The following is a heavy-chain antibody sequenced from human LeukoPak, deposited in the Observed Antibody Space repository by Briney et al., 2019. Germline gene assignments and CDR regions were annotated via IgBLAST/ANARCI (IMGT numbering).Heavy chain of an antibody. CDR1: GFTVSSNY. CDR3: ARVVYGYDILTGWVYYYYYMDV. CDR2: IYSGGST. V-gene: IGHV3-66*01. D-gene: IGHD3-9*01. J-gene: IGHJ6*03. Sequence: GGSLRLSCAASGFTVSSNYMSWVRQAPGKGLEWVSVIYSGGSTYYADSVKGRFTISRDNSKNTLYLQMNSLRAEDTAVYYCARVVYGYDILTGWVYYYYYMDVWGKGTTVTVSS.